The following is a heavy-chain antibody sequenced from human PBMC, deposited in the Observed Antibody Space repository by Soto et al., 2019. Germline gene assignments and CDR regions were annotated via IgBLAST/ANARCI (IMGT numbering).Heavy chain of an antibody. CDR3: ARGPITTNPRFDP. CDR1: GGSFSGYY. J-gene: IGHJ5*02. Sequence: SETLSLTCAVYGGSFSGYYWSWIRQPPGKGLEWIGEINHSGSTNYNPSLKSRVTISVDTSKNQFSLKLTSVTAADTAVYYCARGPITTNPRFDPWGQGPLVTVSS. D-gene: IGHD3-22*01. CDR2: INHSGST. V-gene: IGHV4-34*01.